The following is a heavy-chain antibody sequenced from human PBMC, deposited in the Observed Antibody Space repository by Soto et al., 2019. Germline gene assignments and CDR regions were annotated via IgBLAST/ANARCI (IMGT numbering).Heavy chain of an antibody. J-gene: IGHJ6*02. D-gene: IGHD3-22*01. CDR1: GFTFSTYW. CDR2: VKTDGTNT. V-gene: IGHV3-74*01. Sequence: VQLVESGGGLVQPGGSLRLSCAGTGFTFSTYWMHWVRQVPGKGLEWVSRVKTDGTNTGYADSVKGRFTISRDNAKNTLYLEMNNLRADDTAVYCCARGGVIVVGLDVWGQGTTVTVSS. CDR3: ARGGVIVVGLDV.